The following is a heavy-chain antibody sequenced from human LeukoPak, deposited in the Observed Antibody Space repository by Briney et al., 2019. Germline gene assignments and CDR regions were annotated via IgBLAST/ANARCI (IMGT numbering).Heavy chain of an antibody. Sequence: SETLSLTCAVSGGSFSGHYWNWIRQPPGKGLEWIGEINHGGSTSYNPSLKSRVTISVDTSKNQFSLKLSSVTAADTAVYYCASYFPMVRGVTARPFDYWGQGTLVTVSS. CDR3: ASYFPMVRGVTARPFDY. CDR2: INHGGST. J-gene: IGHJ4*02. CDR1: GGSFSGHY. V-gene: IGHV4-34*01. D-gene: IGHD3-10*01.